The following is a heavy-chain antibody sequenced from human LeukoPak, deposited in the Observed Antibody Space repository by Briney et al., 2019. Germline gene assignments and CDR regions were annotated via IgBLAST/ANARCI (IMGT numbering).Heavy chain of an antibody. Sequence: SETLSLTCTVSGGSISSYYWSWIRQPPGKGLEWIGYIYYSGSTNYNPSLKSRVTISVDTSKNQFSLKLSSVTAADTAVYYCARPRIVGATSPPNYWGQGTLVTVSS. V-gene: IGHV4-59*12. CDR3: ARPRIVGATSPPNY. CDR2: IYYSGST. CDR1: GGSISSYY. J-gene: IGHJ4*02. D-gene: IGHD1-26*01.